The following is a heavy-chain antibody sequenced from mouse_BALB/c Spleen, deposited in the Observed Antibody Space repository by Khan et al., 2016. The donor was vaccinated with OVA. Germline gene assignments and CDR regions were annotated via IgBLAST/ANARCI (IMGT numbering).Heavy chain of an antibody. CDR2: ILPGSGSS. CDR3: ARRGMGATDY. V-gene: IGHV1-9*01. J-gene: IGHJ4*01. Sequence: VQLQESGAELMKPGASVKISCKATGYTFSSYWIEWVKQRPGHGLEWIGEILPGSGSSKYNEKFKGKATFTADTSSNTAYMQFSSLTSEESAVYYCARRGMGATDYWGQGTLVTVSS. D-gene: IGHD2-3*01. CDR1: GYTFSSYW.